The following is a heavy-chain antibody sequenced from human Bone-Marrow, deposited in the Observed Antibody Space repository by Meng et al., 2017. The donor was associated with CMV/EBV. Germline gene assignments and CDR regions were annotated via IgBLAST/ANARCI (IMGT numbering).Heavy chain of an antibody. CDR1: GFTFSSYS. V-gene: IGHV3-21*01. J-gene: IGHJ6*01. D-gene: IGHD3-3*01. CDR2: ISSSSSYI. Sequence: GESLKISCAASGFTFSSYSMNWVRQAPGKGLEWVSSISSSSSYIYYADSVKGRFTISRDNAKNSLYLQMNSLRAEDTAVYYCARVNGAEYYDFWSGYFDDYGMDVWGQGTTVTGSS. CDR3: ARVNGAEYYDFWSGYFDDYGMDV.